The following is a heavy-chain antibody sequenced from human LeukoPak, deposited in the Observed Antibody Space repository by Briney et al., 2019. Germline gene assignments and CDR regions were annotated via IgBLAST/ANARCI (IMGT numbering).Heavy chain of an antibody. CDR3: AKGEEVGGSGIRPYFDY. CDR1: GFTFSNYG. V-gene: IGHV3-30*02. Sequence: PGGSVRLSCAASGFTFSNYGMHWVRQAPGKGLEWVAFIRYDGSNKYYADSVKGRFTISRDNSKNTLYLQMNSLRAEDTAVYYCAKGEEVGGSGIRPYFDYWGQGTLVTVSS. D-gene: IGHD3-10*01. J-gene: IGHJ4*02. CDR2: IRYDGSNK.